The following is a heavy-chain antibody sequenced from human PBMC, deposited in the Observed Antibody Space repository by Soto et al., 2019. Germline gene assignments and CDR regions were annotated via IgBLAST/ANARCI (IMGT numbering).Heavy chain of an antibody. CDR1: GFTVSGNN. CDR3: LSADPVYYMDV. J-gene: IGHJ6*03. CDR2: MWSGGST. V-gene: IGHV3-66*01. Sequence: GGSLRLSCAASGFTVSGNNMNWVRQAPGKGLEWVSIMWSGGSTKYADSVRGRFTISRDNSKNTLHLHMNSLRDEDTAVYYCLSADPVYYMDVWGKGTTVTVSS.